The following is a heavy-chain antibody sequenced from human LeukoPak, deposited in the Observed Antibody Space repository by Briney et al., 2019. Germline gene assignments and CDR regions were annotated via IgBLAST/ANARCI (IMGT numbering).Heavy chain of an antibody. CDR3: ARGKDPYSSSWYDY. CDR2: ITVSGGKT. D-gene: IGHD6-13*01. V-gene: IGHV3-23*01. Sequence: GGSLRLSCVASEFTFSTYAMTWVRQAPGKGLDWVSAITVSGGKTYYADSVKGRFTISRDNSKNTLYLQMNSLRAEDTAVYYCARGKDPYSSSWYDYWGQGTLVTVSS. J-gene: IGHJ4*02. CDR1: EFTFSTYA.